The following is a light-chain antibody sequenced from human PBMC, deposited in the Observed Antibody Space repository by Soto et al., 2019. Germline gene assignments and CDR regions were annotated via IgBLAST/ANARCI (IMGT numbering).Light chain of an antibody. CDR2: GAS. Sequence: ENVLTQSPGTLSLSPEERATLSCRASQSLTSNYLAWYQQKPGQAPRLLIYGASSRATGIPDRFSGSGSGTDFILTISRLEPEDFAVYYCQQYGSSSVTFGQGTKVEIK. J-gene: IGKJ1*01. V-gene: IGKV3-20*01. CDR1: QSLTSNY. CDR3: QQYGSSSVT.